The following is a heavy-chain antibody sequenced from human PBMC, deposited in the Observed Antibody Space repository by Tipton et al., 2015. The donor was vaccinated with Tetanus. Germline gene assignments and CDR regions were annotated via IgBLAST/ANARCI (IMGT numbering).Heavy chain of an antibody. CDR3: ARDYDGSEPYDY. J-gene: IGHJ4*01. CDR1: GGTFTSYA. Sequence: QSGPEVKKPGSSVKVSCKASGGTFTSYAFSWVRQAPGQGLEWMGTILPIFGTTNYAQKFQGRVTITADKSTRTVYMELSSLRSGDTATYYCARDYDGSEPYDYWGQGTLVTVSS. D-gene: IGHD3-10*01. V-gene: IGHV1-69*06. CDR2: ILPIFGTT.